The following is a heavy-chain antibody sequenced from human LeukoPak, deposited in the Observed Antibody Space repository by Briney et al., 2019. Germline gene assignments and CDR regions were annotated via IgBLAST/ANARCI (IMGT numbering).Heavy chain of an antibody. Sequence: ASVKVSCKASGYTFTSYGISWVRQAPGQGLEWMGWISAYNGNTNYAQKLQGRVTMTTDTSTSTAYMELRSLRSDDTAVYYCARERLSSSWSSYYYYYMDVWGKGTTVTVSS. D-gene: IGHD6-13*01. CDR1: GYTFTSYG. CDR3: ARERLSSSWSSYYYYYMDV. J-gene: IGHJ6*03. V-gene: IGHV1-18*01. CDR2: ISAYNGNT.